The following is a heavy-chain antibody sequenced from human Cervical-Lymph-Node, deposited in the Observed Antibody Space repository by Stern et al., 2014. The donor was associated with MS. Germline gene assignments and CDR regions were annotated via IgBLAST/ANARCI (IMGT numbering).Heavy chain of an antibody. V-gene: IGHV3-30*04. CDR2: ISYVGTET. CDR1: GFTFSSYS. D-gene: IGHD2/OR15-2a*01. CDR3: ARHGVLTAQNPLPVYFDY. Sequence: QVQLVESGGGVVQPGRSLRLSCAASGFTFSSYSMHWVRQAPGKGLEWVAFISYVGTETYFADSVKGRFTISRDNSKNTVYLQMNSLRPDDTAVYYCARHGVLTAQNPLPVYFDYWGQGNPVTVSS. J-gene: IGHJ4*02.